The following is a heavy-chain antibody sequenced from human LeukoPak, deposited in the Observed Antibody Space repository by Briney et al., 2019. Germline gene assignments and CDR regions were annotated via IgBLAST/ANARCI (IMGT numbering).Heavy chain of an antibody. V-gene: IGHV3-66*01. Sequence: GGSLRLSCAASGFTVSSNYMGWVRQAPGKGLEWVSVIYSGGSTYYADSVKGRFTISRDNSKNTLYLQMNSLRAEDTAVYYCARGYDFWSGSRTPIDYWGQGTLVTVSS. CDR1: GFTVSSNY. J-gene: IGHJ4*02. CDR3: ARGYDFWSGSRTPIDY. CDR2: IYSGGST. D-gene: IGHD3-3*01.